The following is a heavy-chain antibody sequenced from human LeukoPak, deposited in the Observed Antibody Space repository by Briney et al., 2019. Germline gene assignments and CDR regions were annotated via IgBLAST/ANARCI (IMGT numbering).Heavy chain of an antibody. CDR3: AREDSSGWYRGDY. CDR2: ISAYNGNT. Sequence: AASVKVSCKASGYTFTDYHMHWVRQAPGQGLEWMGWISAYNGNTNYAQKFQGRVTMTTDTSTSTAYMELRSLRSDDTAVYYCAREDSSGWYRGDYWGQGTLVTVSS. D-gene: IGHD6-19*01. CDR1: GYTFTDYH. J-gene: IGHJ4*02. V-gene: IGHV1-18*04.